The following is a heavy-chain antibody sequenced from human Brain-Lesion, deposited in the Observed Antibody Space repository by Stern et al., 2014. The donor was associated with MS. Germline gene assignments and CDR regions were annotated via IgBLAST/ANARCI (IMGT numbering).Heavy chain of an antibody. Sequence: VQLVQSGAEVKKPGASVQVSCKTSGYFFTAYYIHWVRQAPGQGLEWMAWINPHTGGTKYAQKFQGRVTMSRDTSISTAYVELSSLTSDDTAVYYCARDQRGITIFGVVTDYYYLGMDVWGQGTTVTVSS. V-gene: IGHV1-2*02. D-gene: IGHD3-3*01. CDR3: ARDQRGITIFGVVTDYYYLGMDV. CDR2: INPHTGGT. J-gene: IGHJ6*02. CDR1: GYFFTAYY.